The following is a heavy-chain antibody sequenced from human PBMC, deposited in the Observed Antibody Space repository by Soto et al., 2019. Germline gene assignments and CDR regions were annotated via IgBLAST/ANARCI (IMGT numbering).Heavy chain of an antibody. CDR2: ISPSGAST. J-gene: IGHJ4*03. CDR3: GKARRMTARFCSVF. V-gene: IGHV3-23*01. Sequence: GSLRLSCAASGFTFSSFAMSWVRQAPGKGLEWVSGISPSGASTDYADSVKGRFTISRDNSTNTLYLQMNSLRAEDTDVYYCGKARRMTARFCSVFGGQGTLVTVSS. CDR1: GFTFSSFA. D-gene: IGHD6-6*01.